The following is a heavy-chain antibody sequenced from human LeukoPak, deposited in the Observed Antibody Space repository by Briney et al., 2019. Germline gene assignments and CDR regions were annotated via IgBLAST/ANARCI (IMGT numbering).Heavy chain of an antibody. CDR1: GGSISSSSYY. CDR3: ARGSGGGYSYGYDY. J-gene: IGHJ4*02. V-gene: IGHV4-39*07. D-gene: IGHD5-18*01. CDR2: IYYSGST. Sequence: SETLSLICTVSGGSISSSSYYWGWIRQPPGKGLEWIGSIYYSGSTYYNPSLKSRVTISVDTSKNQFSLKLSSVTAADTAVYYCARGSGGGYSYGYDYWGQGTLVTVSS.